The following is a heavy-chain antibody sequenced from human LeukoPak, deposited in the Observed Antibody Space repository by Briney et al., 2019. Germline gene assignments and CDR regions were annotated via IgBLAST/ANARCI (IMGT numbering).Heavy chain of an antibody. Sequence: SVKVSCKASGGTFSSYAISWVRQAPGQGLEWTGRIIPIFGTANYAQKFQGRVTITTDESTSTAYMELSSLRSEDTAVYYCAGGVAANYYFDYWGQGTLVTVSS. J-gene: IGHJ4*02. V-gene: IGHV1-69*05. D-gene: IGHD2-15*01. CDR1: GGTFSSYA. CDR3: AGGVAANYYFDY. CDR2: IIPIFGTA.